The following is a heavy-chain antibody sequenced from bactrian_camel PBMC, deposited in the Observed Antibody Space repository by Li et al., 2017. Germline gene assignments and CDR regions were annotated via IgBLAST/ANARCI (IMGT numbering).Heavy chain of an antibody. J-gene: IGHJ4*01. CDR3: AADLVTDEPSLVEREYYY. CDR1: GHTFSTSC. D-gene: IGHD1*01. CDR2: IAGDGRT. V-gene: IGHV3S53*01. Sequence: HVQLVESGGGSVQAGGSLRLSCANSGHTFSTSCMGWLRRLPGQEREGVAAIAGDGRTDYADSVKGRFTISRDGAKNIIELQMHSLKPEDTATYYCAADLVTDEPSLVEREYYYWGQGTQVTVS.